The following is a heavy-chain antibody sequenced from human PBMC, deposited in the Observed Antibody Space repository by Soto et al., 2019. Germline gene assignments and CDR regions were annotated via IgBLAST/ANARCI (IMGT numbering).Heavy chain of an antibody. CDR2: ISSSSSTI. Sequence: GGSLRLSCAASGFTFSSYSMNWVRQAPGKGLEWVSYISSSSSTIYYADSVKGRFTISRDNAKNSLYLQMNSLGAEDTAVYYCASEYGDYNYWGQGTLVTVSS. D-gene: IGHD4-17*01. CDR3: ASEYGDYNY. CDR1: GFTFSSYS. J-gene: IGHJ4*02. V-gene: IGHV3-48*01.